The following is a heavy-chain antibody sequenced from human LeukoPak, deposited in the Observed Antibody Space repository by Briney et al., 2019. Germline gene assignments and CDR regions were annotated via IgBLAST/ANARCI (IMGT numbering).Heavy chain of an antibody. CDR2: IIPIFGTA. CDR1: GGTFSSYA. D-gene: IGHD3-22*01. CDR3: AREVRGYYFDY. J-gene: IGHJ4*02. Sequence: SVKVSCKASGGTFSSYAISLLRQAPGQGLEWMGGIIPIFGTANYAQKFQGRVTITTDESTSTAYMELSSLRSEDTAVYYCAREVRGYYFDYWGQGTLVTVSS. V-gene: IGHV1-69*05.